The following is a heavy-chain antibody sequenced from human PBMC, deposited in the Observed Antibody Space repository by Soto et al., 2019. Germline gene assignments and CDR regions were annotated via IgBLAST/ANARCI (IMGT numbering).Heavy chain of an antibody. CDR3: AKDQVLRYFDWSKAVTNFDY. CDR1: GFTFSSYA. J-gene: IGHJ4*02. Sequence: PGGSLRLSCAASGFTFSSYAMSWVRQAPGKGLEWVSAISGSGGSTYYADSVKGRFTISRDNSKNALYLQMNSLRAEDTAVYYCAKDQVLRYFDWSKAVTNFDYWGQGTLVTVSS. V-gene: IGHV3-23*01. D-gene: IGHD3-9*01. CDR2: ISGSGGST.